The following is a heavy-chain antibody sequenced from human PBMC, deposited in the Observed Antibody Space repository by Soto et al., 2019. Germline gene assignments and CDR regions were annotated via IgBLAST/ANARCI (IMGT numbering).Heavy chain of an antibody. D-gene: IGHD3-10*01. CDR3: AKDRDYYGSGNVDY. J-gene: IGHJ4*02. CDR2: ISGSSGST. Sequence: PGGPLRLSCAASGFTFSSYGMHWVRQAPGKGLEWVSAISGSSGSTYYADSVKGRFTISRDNSKNTLYLQMNSLRAEDTAVYYCAKDRDYYGSGNVDYWGQRTLVTVSS. CDR1: GFTFSSYG. V-gene: IGHV3-23*01.